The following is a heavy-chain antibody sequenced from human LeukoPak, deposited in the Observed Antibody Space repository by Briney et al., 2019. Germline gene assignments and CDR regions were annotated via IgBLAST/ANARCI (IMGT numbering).Heavy chain of an antibody. CDR1: GDSFSINSAA. J-gene: IGHJ4*02. CDR3: ARSPSPYSSGWYFDY. V-gene: IGHV6-1*01. Sequence: SQTLSLTCAISGDSFSINSAAWNWIRQSPSRSLEWLGRTYQRSKWYNDYAVSVKSRITINPDISKNQFSLQLNSVTPEDTAVYYCARSPSPYSSGWYFDYWGQGTLVTVSS. D-gene: IGHD6-19*01. CDR2: TYQRSKWYN.